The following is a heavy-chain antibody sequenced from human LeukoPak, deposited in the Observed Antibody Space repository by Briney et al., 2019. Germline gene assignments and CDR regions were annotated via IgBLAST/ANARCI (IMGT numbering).Heavy chain of an antibody. CDR3: ATDLYSSSFGRFPGAFDI. CDR2: IYYSGST. V-gene: IGHV4-59*01. J-gene: IGHJ3*02. CDR1: GGSISSYY. D-gene: IGHD6-13*01. Sequence: SETLSLTCTVSGGSISSYYWSWIRQPPGKGLEWIGYIYYSGSTNYNPSLKSRVTISVDTSKNQFSLKLSSVTAADTAVYYCATDLYSSSFGRFPGAFDIWGQGTMVTVSS.